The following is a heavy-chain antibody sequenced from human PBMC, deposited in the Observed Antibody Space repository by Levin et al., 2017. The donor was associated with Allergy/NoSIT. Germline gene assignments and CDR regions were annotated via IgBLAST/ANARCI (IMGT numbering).Heavy chain of an antibody. CDR1: GFSLSTSGMG. V-gene: IGHV2-5*01. CDR2: IFWNHDK. J-gene: IGHJ4*02. CDR3: AHSTSGDWLFLAFDS. Sequence: SGPTLVKPTQTLTLTCTFSGFSLSTSGMGVGWIRQSPGKALEWLAAIFWNHDKRYSPSLKSRLTITKDASKNQVVLTMTNMDPLDTATYYCAHSTSGDWLFLAFDSWGQGTLVTVSS. D-gene: IGHD3/OR15-3a*01.